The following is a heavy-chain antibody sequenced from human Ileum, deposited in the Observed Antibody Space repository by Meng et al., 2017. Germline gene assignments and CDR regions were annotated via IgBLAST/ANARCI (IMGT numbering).Heavy chain of an antibody. Sequence: GESLKISCAASGFSFNMIGLAWVRQAPGKGLEWVSTIGGGDGSIFYEDSVKGRFTISKDFSKNTLLLQMNSLTAADTAIYYCATLWWNGGRTFDSWGQGTMVTVSS. CDR2: IGGGDGSI. CDR1: GFSFNMIG. V-gene: IGHV3-23*01. D-gene: IGHD2-21*01. J-gene: IGHJ3*01. CDR3: ATLWWNGGRTFDS.